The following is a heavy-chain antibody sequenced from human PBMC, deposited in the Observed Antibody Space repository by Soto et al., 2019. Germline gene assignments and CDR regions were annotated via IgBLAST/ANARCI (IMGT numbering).Heavy chain of an antibody. CDR1: GFTFSNAW. V-gene: IGHV3-15*01. J-gene: IGHJ3*02. D-gene: IGHD3-10*01. CDR2: IKSKTDGGTT. Sequence: KPGGSLRLSXAASGFTFSNAWMSWVRQAPGRGLEWVGRIKSKTDGGTTDYAAPVKGRFTISRDDSKNTLYLQMNSLKTEDTAVYYCIPTYYYGFDAFDIWGQGTMVTVSS. CDR3: IPTYYYGFDAFDI.